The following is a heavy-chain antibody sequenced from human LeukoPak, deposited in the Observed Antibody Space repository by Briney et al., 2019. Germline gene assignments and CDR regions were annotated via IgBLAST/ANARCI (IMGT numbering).Heavy chain of an antibody. J-gene: IGHJ4*02. CDR2: IKSKTDGGTT. Sequence: GGSLRLSCAASGFTFSNAWMNWVRQAPGKGLEWVGRIKSKTDGGTTDYAAPVKGRFTISRDDSKNTLYLQMNSLKTEDTAVYYCTPLDTAKVAFDYWGQGTLVTVSS. CDR1: GFTFSNAW. CDR3: TPLDTAKVAFDY. V-gene: IGHV3-15*07. D-gene: IGHD5-18*01.